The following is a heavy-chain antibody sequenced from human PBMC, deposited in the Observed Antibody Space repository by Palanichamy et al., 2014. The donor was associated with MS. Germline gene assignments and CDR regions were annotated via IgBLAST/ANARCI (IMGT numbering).Heavy chain of an antibody. J-gene: IGHJ4*02. CDR3: ASLNAHGGNFLGY. Sequence: QVQLQESGPGLVKPSETLSLNCSVSGGSISHYYWSWIRQPPGEGLEWIGYVYYTGKTNYNPSLKSRVAISVDTSKNQFSLKLSSVTAADTAVYYCASLNAHGGNFLGYWGQGTLLTVSS. D-gene: IGHD4-23*01. CDR2: VYYTGKT. CDR1: GGSISHYY. V-gene: IGHV4-59*08.